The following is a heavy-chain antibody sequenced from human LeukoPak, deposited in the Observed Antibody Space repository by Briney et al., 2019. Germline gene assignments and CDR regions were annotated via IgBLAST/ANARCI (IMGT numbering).Heavy chain of an antibody. J-gene: IGHJ6*03. CDR2: IYYSGST. CDR3: ARLVPGWSFYNYMDV. CDR1: GGSISSSSYY. V-gene: IGHV4-39*01. Sequence: PSETLCLTRTVSGGSISSSSYYWGSIRQPPGKGLGWVGRIYYSGSTYYNPSLKSRVTISVDTSKKQFSLRLSSVTAADTAVYYCARLVPGWSFYNYMDVWGKGTTVTVSS. D-gene: IGHD6-6*01.